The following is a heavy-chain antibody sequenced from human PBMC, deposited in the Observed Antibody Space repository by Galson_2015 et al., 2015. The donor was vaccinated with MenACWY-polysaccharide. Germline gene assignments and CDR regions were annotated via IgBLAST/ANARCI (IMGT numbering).Heavy chain of an antibody. Sequence: SLRLCCAASGLTFSNNWIHWVRHAPGKGLVWVSRINSDASRAAYADSVKGRFTISRDNAKNTLYLQMNSLRVEDTAVYYCVGPLGRGGTGAYGMDSWGQGTTITVSS. V-gene: IGHV3-74*01. CDR3: VGPLGRGGTGAYGMDS. D-gene: IGHD3-10*01. J-gene: IGHJ6*02. CDR1: GLTFSNNW. CDR2: INSDASRA.